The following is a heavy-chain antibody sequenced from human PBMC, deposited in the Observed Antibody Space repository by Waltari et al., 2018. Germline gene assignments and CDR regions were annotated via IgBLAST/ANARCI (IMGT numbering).Heavy chain of an antibody. CDR1: GMTVRGYW. CDR2: IKQDGSEK. V-gene: IGHV3-7*01. CDR3: VTGLTTVTAKDYFDH. J-gene: IGHJ4*02. D-gene: IGHD4-17*01. Sequence: EVQLVESGGGSVQPGGSLRLSGAASGMTVRGYWLNWVRQAPGEGLEWVANIKQDGSEKNYVDSVEGRFSISRDNAQNSLYLQMNSLRAEDTAIYYCVTGLTTVTAKDYFDHWGQGALVTVSS.